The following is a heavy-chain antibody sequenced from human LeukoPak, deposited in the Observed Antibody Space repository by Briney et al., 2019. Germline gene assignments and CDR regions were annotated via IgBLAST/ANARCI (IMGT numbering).Heavy chain of an antibody. CDR2: IIPIFGTA. D-gene: IGHD3-22*01. Sequence: GASVKVSCKASGGTFSSYVINWVRQAPGQGLEWMGGIIPIFGTANYAQKFQGRVTMTRDTSISTAYMELSRLRSDDTAVYYCARDLYDSSGFSPDYYYYYYMDVWGKGTTVTVSS. CDR3: ARDLYDSSGFSPDYYYYYYMDV. V-gene: IGHV1-69*05. J-gene: IGHJ6*03. CDR1: GGTFSSYV.